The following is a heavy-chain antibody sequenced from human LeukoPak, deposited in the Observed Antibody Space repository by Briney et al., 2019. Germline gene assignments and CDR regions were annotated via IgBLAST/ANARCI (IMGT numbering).Heavy chain of an antibody. Sequence: ASVKLSCKTSGYTFGSFGITWVRRAPGQGLEWMGIINPSGGSTSYAQKFQGRVTMTRDMSTSTVYMELSSLRSEDTAVYYCARDLGGVFQWSLFEAFDIWGQGTMVTVSS. CDR1: GYTFGSFG. J-gene: IGHJ3*02. CDR3: ARDLGGVFQWSLFEAFDI. D-gene: IGHD3-16*01. V-gene: IGHV1-46*01. CDR2: INPSGGST.